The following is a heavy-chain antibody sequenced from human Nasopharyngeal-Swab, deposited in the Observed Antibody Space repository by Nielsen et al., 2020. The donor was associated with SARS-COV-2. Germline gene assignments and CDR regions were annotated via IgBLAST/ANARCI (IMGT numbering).Heavy chain of an antibody. CDR2: ISHNERT. Sequence: SETLSLTCSVSGGSFNGFYWNWIRQPPGKGLEWIGEISHNERTNYNPSLKSRVTMSVDTSNNRVSLKLTSLTATDTAVYYCARAGRVGDAYTGLDVWGQGTTVTVSS. D-gene: IGHD5-24*01. V-gene: IGHV4-34*01. J-gene: IGHJ6*02. CDR3: ARAGRVGDAYTGLDV. CDR1: GGSFNGFY.